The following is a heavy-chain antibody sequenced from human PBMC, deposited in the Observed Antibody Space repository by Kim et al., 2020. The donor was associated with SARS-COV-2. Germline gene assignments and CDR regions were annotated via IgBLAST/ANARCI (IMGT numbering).Heavy chain of an antibody. CDR1: GFTFDDYA. CDR2: ISWNSGSI. Sequence: GGSLRLSCAASGFTFDDYAMHWVRQAPGKGLEWVSGISWNSGSIGYADSVKGRFTISRDNAKNSLYLQMNSLRAEDTALYYCAKAVTMVRGVAHDAFDI. J-gene: IGHJ3*02. V-gene: IGHV3-9*01. CDR3: AKAVTMVRGVAHDAFDI. D-gene: IGHD3-10*01.